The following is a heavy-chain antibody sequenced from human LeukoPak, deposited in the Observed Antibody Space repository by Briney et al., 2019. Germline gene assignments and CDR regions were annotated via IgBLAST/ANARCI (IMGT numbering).Heavy chain of an antibody. Sequence: PSETLSLTCTVSGYSISSGYYWGWIRQPPGKGLEWIANIYHSGNTYYNASLKSRVTISVDTSKNQFSLKLSSVTAADTAVYYCARGPYSSGWPTGGDYYYYYYMDVWGKGTTVTISS. J-gene: IGHJ6*03. D-gene: IGHD6-19*01. CDR2: IYHSGNT. CDR1: GYSISSGYY. CDR3: ARGPYSSGWPTGGDYYYYYYMDV. V-gene: IGHV4-38-2*02.